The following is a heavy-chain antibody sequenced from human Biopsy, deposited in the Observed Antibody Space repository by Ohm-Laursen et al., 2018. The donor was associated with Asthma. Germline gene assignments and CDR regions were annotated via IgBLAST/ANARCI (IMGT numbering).Heavy chain of an antibody. CDR3: ARTYYDFLTGQVKDVFGV. CDR2: VNTGNGDI. CDR1: GYSFATNA. Sequence: ASVKVSCKASGYSFATNAIHWVRQAPGQRLEWMGWVNTGNGDIKYSQKFQGRVTITRDTSASTAYMELRSLRSEDTATYYCARTYYDFLTGQVKDVFGVWGQGTMVTVSS. D-gene: IGHD3-9*01. J-gene: IGHJ3*01. V-gene: IGHV1-3*04.